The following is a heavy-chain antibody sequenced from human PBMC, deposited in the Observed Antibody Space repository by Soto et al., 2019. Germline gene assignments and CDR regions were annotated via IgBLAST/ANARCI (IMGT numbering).Heavy chain of an antibody. D-gene: IGHD5-12*01. Sequence: QVQLRESGPGLVKPSQTLSLTCSVSGASVAGGSYYWSWVRQPPGKGLEWIGYIPSRGRPFYNPSPTNRGPISADTSKNQLSLQLTSVTAADTAVYYCARDTYSGYDFGLWGQGTLVTVSS. CDR2: IPSRGRP. V-gene: IGHV4-30-4*01. J-gene: IGHJ5*02. CDR3: ARDTYSGYDFGL. CDR1: GASVAGGSYY.